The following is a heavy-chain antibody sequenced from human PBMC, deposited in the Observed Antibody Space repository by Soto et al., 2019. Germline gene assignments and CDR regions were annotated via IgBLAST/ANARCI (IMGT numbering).Heavy chain of an antibody. J-gene: IGHJ4*02. CDR1: GGSISSSSYY. V-gene: IGHV4-39*01. CDR3: ASVLSSWYPFDY. D-gene: IGHD6-13*01. Sequence: ASETLSLTCTVSGGSISSSSYYWGWIRQPPGKGLEWIGSIYYSGSTYYNPSLKSRVTISVDTSKNQFSLKLSSVTAADTAVYYCASVLSSWYPFDYWGQGTLVTVSS. CDR2: IYYSGST.